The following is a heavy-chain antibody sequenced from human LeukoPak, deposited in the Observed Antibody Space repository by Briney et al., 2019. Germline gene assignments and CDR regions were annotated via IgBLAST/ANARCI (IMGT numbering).Heavy chain of an antibody. CDR3: ARSPRGYSFYFDY. CDR2: IKQDGSEK. CDR1: GFTFSSYW. Sequence: GGSLRLSCAASGFTFSSYWMSWVRQAPGKGLEWVANIKQDGSEKYYVDSVKGRFTISRDNAKNSLYLQMNSLRAEDTAVYYCARSPRGYSFYFDYWGQGTLVTVSS. J-gene: IGHJ4*02. V-gene: IGHV3-7*01. D-gene: IGHD3-22*01.